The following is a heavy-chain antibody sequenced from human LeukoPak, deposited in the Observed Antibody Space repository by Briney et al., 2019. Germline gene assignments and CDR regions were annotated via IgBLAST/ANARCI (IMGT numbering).Heavy chain of an antibody. CDR2: INHSGST. CDR1: GGSFSGYY. D-gene: IGHD1-14*01. Sequence: SETLSLTCAVYGGSFSGYYWSWIRQPPGKGLEWIGEINHSGSTNYNPSLKSRVTISVDTSRNQFSRKLTSVTAADTAMYYCARVSAPHGSWFDPWGQGTLVIVSS. J-gene: IGHJ5*02. V-gene: IGHV4-34*01. CDR3: ARVSAPHGSWFDP.